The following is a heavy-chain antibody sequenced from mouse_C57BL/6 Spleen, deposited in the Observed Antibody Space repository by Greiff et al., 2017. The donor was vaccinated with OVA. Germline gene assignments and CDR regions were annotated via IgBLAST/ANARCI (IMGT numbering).Heavy chain of an antibody. Sequence: EVKLVESGGGLVKPGGSLTLSCAASGFTFSDYGMHWVRQAPEKGLEWVAYISSGSSTIYYADTVKGRFTISRDNAKNTLFLQMTSLRSEDTAMYYCAREDGYYWYFDVWGTGTTVTVSS. CDR1: GFTFSDYG. J-gene: IGHJ1*03. CDR2: ISSGSSTI. CDR3: AREDGYYWYFDV. D-gene: IGHD2-3*01. V-gene: IGHV5-17*01.